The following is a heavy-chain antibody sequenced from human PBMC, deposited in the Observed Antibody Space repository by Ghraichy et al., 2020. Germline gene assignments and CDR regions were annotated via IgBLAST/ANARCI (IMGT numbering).Heavy chain of an antibody. CDR3: AREKLGILWFGELHYYGMDV. Sequence: SETLSLTCAVYGGSFSGYYWSWIRQPPGKGLEWIGEINHSGSTNYNPSLKSRVTISVDTSKNQFSLKLSSVTAAETAVYYCAREKLGILWFGELHYYGMDVWGQGTTVTVSS. CDR2: INHSGST. CDR1: GGSFSGYY. D-gene: IGHD3-10*01. J-gene: IGHJ6*02. V-gene: IGHV4-34*01.